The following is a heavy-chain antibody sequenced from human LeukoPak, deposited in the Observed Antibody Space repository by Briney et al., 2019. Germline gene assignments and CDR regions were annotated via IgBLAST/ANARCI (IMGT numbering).Heavy chain of an antibody. CDR3: ARDLRYYYDSSGYYFDY. D-gene: IGHD3-22*01. CDR2: IIISGSTI. CDR1: GFTFSDYY. J-gene: IGHJ4*02. V-gene: IGHV3-11*04. Sequence: PGGALRLSCAASGFTFSDYYMSWIRQAPGEGLEWGSYIIISGSTIYYADSVKGRFTISRDNAQNSLYMQMNSLRAEDTAVYYCARDLRYYYDSSGYYFDYWGQGTLVTVSS.